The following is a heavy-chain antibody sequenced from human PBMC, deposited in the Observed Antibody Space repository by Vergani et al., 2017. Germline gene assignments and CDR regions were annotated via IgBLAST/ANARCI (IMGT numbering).Heavy chain of an antibody. Sequence: QVQLQESGPGLVKPSQTLSLTCTVSGGSISSGCYYWSWIRQPAGKGLEWIGRIYTSGSTNYNPSLKSRVTISVDTSKNQFSLKLSSVTAADTAVYYCARATVDAFDIWGQGTMVTVSS. J-gene: IGHJ3*02. CDR2: IYTSGST. D-gene: IGHD4-17*01. V-gene: IGHV4-61*02. CDR1: GGSISSGCYY. CDR3: ARATVDAFDI.